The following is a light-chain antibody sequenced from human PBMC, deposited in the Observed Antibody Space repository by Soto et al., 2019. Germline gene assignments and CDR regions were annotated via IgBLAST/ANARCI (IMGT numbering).Light chain of an antibody. J-gene: IGKJ4*01. CDR3: QQANSFPLT. V-gene: IGKV1-12*01. CDR1: QGIRSS. CDR2: AAS. Sequence: IPMTQSPSSASVSVGDRVPITCRASQGIRSSVAWYQQTPGKAPKLRSEAASSLQSGVPSRRSGMGSGTDCTLPISSLQPEDCATYYCQQANSFPLTVGGGTKVDIK.